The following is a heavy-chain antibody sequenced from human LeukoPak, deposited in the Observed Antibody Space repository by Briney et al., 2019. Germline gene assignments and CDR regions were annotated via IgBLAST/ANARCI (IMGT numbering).Heavy chain of an antibody. CDR2: IYYSGST. D-gene: IGHD6-19*01. J-gene: IGHJ4*02. CDR3: AREGYSSGWLDY. V-gene: IGHV4-59*01. CDR1: GGSISSYY. Sequence: SETLSLTCTVSGGSISSYYWSWIRQPPGKGLEYIGYIYYSGSTNYNPSLKSRVTISVDTSKNQFSLKLSSVTAADTAVYYCAREGYSSGWLDYWGQGTLVTVSS.